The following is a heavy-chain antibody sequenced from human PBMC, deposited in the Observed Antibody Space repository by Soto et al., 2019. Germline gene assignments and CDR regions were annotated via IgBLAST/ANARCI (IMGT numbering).Heavy chain of an antibody. CDR1: GGSISHYY. Sequence: SETLSLTCTVSGGSISHYYWSWIRQPPGRGLEWIGYIYYSGSSNYNPSLKSRVTISVDTSKNQFSLKLSSVTAADTAVYYCARHGLVDYYGSSGYLDYWGQGTLVTVSS. J-gene: IGHJ4*02. CDR2: IYYSGSS. D-gene: IGHD3-22*01. V-gene: IGHV4-59*08. CDR3: ARHGLVDYYGSSGYLDY.